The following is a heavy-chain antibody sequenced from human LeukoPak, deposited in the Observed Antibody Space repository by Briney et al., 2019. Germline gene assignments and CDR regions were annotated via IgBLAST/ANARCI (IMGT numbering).Heavy chain of an antibody. CDR3: ARGPNYYDSSVYYSDY. Sequence: GGSLRLSCAASGFTFSSYSMNWVRQAPGKGLEWVSSISSSSSYIYYADSVKGRFTISRDNAKNSLYLQMNSLRAEDTAVYYCARGPNYYDSSVYYSDYWGQGTLVTVSS. CDR1: GFTFSSYS. D-gene: IGHD3-22*01. J-gene: IGHJ4*02. CDR2: ISSSSSYI. V-gene: IGHV3-21*01.